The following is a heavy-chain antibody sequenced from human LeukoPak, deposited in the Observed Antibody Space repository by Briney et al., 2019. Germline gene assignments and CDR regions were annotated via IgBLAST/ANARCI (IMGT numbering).Heavy chain of an antibody. Sequence: PGGSLRLSCAASGFTFSSYWMSWVRQAPGKGLEWVANIKQDGSEKYYVDSVKGRFTISRDNAKNSLYLQMNSLRAEDTAVYYCARALGSYYYGSGSYFDPWGQGTLATVSS. V-gene: IGHV3-7*04. J-gene: IGHJ5*02. CDR1: GFTFSSYW. CDR3: ARALGSYYYGSGSYFDP. CDR2: IKQDGSEK. D-gene: IGHD3-10*01.